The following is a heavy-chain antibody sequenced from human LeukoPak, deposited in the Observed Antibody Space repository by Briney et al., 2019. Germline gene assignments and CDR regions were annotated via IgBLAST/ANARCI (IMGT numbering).Heavy chain of an antibody. J-gene: IGHJ4*01. V-gene: IGHV3-7*01. CDR3: ARDGTAAGLYFDL. CDR2: IRQDGSEK. Sequence: GGSLRLSCAASGFTFTDYWMNWVRQAPGKGPEWVASIRQDGSEKTYVDSVKGRFTISRDNIKNSLSLQLNGLRAEDTAVYYCARDGTAAGLYFDLWGQGTLVTVSS. D-gene: IGHD6-13*01. CDR1: GFTFTDYW.